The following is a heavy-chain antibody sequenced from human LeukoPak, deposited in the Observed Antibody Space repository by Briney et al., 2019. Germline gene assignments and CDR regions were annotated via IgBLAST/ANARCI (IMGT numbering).Heavy chain of an antibody. CDR2: INPNSGGT. CDR1: GYTFTGYY. Sequence: ASVKVSCKASGYTFTGYYMHWVRQAPGQGLEWMGWINPNSGGTNYAQKFQGRVTMTRDTSISTAYMELSRLRSDDTAVYYCARDSLAAAGPGFDYWGQGTLVTVSS. D-gene: IGHD6-13*01. J-gene: IGHJ4*02. CDR3: ARDSLAAAGPGFDY. V-gene: IGHV1-2*02.